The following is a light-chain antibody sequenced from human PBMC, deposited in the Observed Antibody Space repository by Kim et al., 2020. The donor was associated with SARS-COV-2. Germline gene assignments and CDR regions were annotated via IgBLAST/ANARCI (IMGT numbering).Light chain of an antibody. Sequence: DIQMTQSPSTLSVSVGDRVTITCRASQSISSWLAWYQQKPGKAPRLLIYDASSLESGVPSRFSGSESGTEFTLTISSLQPDDFATYYCQQYINNFPTFGQGTKVDIK. CDR2: DAS. CDR3: QQYINNFPT. J-gene: IGKJ1*01. V-gene: IGKV1-5*01. CDR1: QSISSW.